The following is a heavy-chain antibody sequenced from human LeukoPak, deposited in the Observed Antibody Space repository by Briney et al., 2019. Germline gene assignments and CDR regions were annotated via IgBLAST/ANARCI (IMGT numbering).Heavy chain of an antibody. CDR3: AKPSTTNYYYGMDV. D-gene: IGHD1-26*01. CDR1: GFTFSGYG. CDR2: ISYDGSNK. J-gene: IGHJ6*02. V-gene: IGHV3-30*18. Sequence: PGGSLRLSCAASGFTFSGYGMHWVRQAPGKGLEWVAVISYDGSNKYYADSVKGRFTISRDNSKNTLYLQMNSLRAEDTAVYYCAKPSTTNYYYGMDVWGQGTTVTVSS.